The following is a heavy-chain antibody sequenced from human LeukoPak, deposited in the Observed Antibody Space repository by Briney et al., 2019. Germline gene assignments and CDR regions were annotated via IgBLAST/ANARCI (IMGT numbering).Heavy chain of an antibody. CDR2: ISGSGTST. D-gene: IGHD3-9*01. V-gene: IGHV3-23*01. J-gene: IGHJ4*02. CDR1: GFTFSNYA. Sequence: GGSLRLSCAASGFTFSNYAMNWVRQAPGKGLEWVSGISGSGTSTYYADSVKGRFTISRDNSKNTLHLQMDSLRAEDTAVYYCAKNWDFDWLLSYWGQGTLVTVSS. CDR3: AKNWDFDWLLSY.